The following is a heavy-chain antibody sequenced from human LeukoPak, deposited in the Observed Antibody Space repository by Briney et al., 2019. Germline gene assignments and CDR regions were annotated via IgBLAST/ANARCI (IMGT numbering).Heavy chain of an antibody. D-gene: IGHD3-10*01. CDR2: IKQDSSER. V-gene: IGHV3-7*01. J-gene: IGHJ6*03. Sequence: PGGSLRLSCAASGFTFSSYWMSWVRQAPGKGLEWVANIKQDSSERYYVDSVKGRFTISRDNAKNSLYLQMNSLRAEDTAVYYCAREYYYGSGASWYMDVWGKGTTVTISS. CDR1: GFTFSSYW. CDR3: AREYYYGSGASWYMDV.